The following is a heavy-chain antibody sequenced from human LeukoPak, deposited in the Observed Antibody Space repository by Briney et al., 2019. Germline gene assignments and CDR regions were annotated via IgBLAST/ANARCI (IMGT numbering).Heavy chain of an antibody. CDR2: IYHSGST. CDR3: ARVGPHGGY. D-gene: IGHD3-10*01. J-gene: IGHJ4*02. V-gene: IGHV4-30-2*01. Sequence: SQTLSLTCAVSGGSISSGGYSWSWIRQPPGKGLEWIGYIYHSGSTYYNPSLKSRVTISVDRSKNQFSLKLSSVTAADTAVYYCARVGPHGGYWGQGTLVTVSS. CDR1: GGSISSGGYS.